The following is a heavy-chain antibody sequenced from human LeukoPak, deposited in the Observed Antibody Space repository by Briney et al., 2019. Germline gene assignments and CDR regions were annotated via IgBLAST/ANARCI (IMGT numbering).Heavy chain of an antibody. J-gene: IGHJ6*03. Sequence: ASVKVSCKASGYAFTSYGISWVRQAPGQGLEWMGWNNAYNGNTNYVQKFQGRVTMTTDTSTSTVHMELRSLRSDDTAVYYCARSYPGVAARLTMDVWGKGTTVTVSS. CDR1: GYAFTSYG. V-gene: IGHV1-18*01. CDR2: NNAYNGNT. CDR3: ARSYPGVAARLTMDV. D-gene: IGHD6-6*01.